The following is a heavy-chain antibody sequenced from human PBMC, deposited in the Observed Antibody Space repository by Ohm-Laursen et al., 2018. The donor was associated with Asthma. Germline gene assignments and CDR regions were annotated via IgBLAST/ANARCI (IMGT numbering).Heavy chain of an antibody. CDR2: LFPDGRRT. D-gene: IGHD5-24*01. V-gene: IGHV3-74*01. CDR3: ARGNVEGLL. CDR1: GFIVSDYF. J-gene: IGHJ1*01. Sequence: SLRLSCSASGFIVSDYFMHWVRQRPGGGLVWISHLFPDGRRTNYADSVKGRFTISRDDAQNTVYLQMNSLRVDDTAVYYCARGNVEGLLWGQGTLVTVSS.